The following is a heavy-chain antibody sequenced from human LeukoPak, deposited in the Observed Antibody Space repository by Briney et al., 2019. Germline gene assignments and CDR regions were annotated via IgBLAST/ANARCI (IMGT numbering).Heavy chain of an antibody. CDR3: ARHRKYQLLTHFDY. J-gene: IGHJ4*02. D-gene: IGHD2-2*01. CDR2: IYYSGST. Sequence: KPSETPSLTCTVSGGSISTSSYYWGWIRQPPGKGLEWIGSIYYSGSTYYNPSLKSRVTISVDTSKNQFSLQLSSATAAATAVYYCARHRKYQLLTHFDYWGQGTLVTVSP. V-gene: IGHV4-39*01. CDR1: GGSISTSSYY.